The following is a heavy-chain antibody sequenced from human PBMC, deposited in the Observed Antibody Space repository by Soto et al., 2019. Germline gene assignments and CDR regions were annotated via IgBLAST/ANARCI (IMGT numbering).Heavy chain of an antibody. D-gene: IGHD6-13*01. CDR3: TMYSTTSGWLDP. CDR2: IYYTGST. J-gene: IGHJ5*02. CDR1: GDSINKNNFH. Sequence: PSETLSLTCTVSGDSINKNNFHWAWIRQPPGEGLEWIGGIYYTGSTYYNPSLKSRVTISADTSKNHFSLQVTSVTAADTAVYYCTMYSTTSGWLDPWGQGTLVTVSS. V-gene: IGHV4-39*02.